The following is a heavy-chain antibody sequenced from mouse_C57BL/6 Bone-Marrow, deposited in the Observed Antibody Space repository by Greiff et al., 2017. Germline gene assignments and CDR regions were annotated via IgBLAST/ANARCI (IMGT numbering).Heavy chain of an antibody. V-gene: IGHV1-82*01. CDR2: IYPGDGDT. CDR3: ARPHYYGSSYDYFDY. CDR1: GYAFSSSW. D-gene: IGHD1-1*01. Sequence: VHLVESGPELVKPGASVKISCKASGYAFSSSWMNWVKQRPGKGLAWIGRIYPGDGDTNYNGKFKGKATLTADKSSSTAYMQLSSLTSEDSAVYFCARPHYYGSSYDYFDYWGQGTTLTVSS. J-gene: IGHJ2*01.